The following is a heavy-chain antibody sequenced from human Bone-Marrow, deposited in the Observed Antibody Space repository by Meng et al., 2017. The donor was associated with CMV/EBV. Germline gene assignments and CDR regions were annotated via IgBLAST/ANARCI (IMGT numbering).Heavy chain of an antibody. V-gene: IGHV3-23*01. Sequence: FTFSSYAMSWVRQVPGKGLEWVSAISGSGGSTYYADSVKGRFTISRDNSKNTLYLQMNSLRAEDTAVYYCAKKMCSGGSCYWGYFDLWGRGTLVTVSS. CDR3: AKKMCSGGSCYWGYFDL. CDR2: ISGSGGST. D-gene: IGHD2-15*01. CDR1: FTFSSYA. J-gene: IGHJ2*01.